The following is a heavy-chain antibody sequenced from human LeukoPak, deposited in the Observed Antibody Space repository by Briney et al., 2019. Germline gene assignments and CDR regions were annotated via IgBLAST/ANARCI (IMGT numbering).Heavy chain of an antibody. J-gene: IGHJ4*02. D-gene: IGHD5-24*01. V-gene: IGHV3-30-3*01. CDR3: ARASERWLHLSLVDY. CDR2: ISYDGSNK. Sequence: GGSLRLSCAASGFTFSSYAMHWVRQAPGKGLEWVAVISYDGSNKYYADSVKGRFTISRDNSKNTLYLQMNSLRAEDTAVYYCARASERWLHLSLVDYWGQGTLVTVSS. CDR1: GFTFSSYA.